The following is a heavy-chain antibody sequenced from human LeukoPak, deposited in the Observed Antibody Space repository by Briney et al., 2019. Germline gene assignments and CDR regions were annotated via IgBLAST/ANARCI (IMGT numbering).Heavy chain of an antibody. J-gene: IGHJ3*02. Sequence: PSETLSLTCTVSGGSFSSGSYYWSWIRQPAGKGLEWIGRIYTSGSTNYNPSLKSRVTISVDTSKNQFSLKLSSVTAADTAVYYCARASSTYYDYVWGSHTPFDIWGQGTMVTVSS. CDR1: GGSFSSGSYY. CDR3: ARASSTYYDYVWGSHTPFDI. CDR2: IYTSGST. D-gene: IGHD3-16*01. V-gene: IGHV4-61*02.